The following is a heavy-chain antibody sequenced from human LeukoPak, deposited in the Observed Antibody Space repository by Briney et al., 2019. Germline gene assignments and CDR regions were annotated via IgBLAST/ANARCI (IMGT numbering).Heavy chain of an antibody. CDR3: ASRYYYDSSGTPYDAFDI. Sequence: SETLSLTCTVSGGSISSYYWSWIRQPPGKGLEWIGYIYYSGSTNYNPSLKSRVTISVDTSKNQFSLKLSSVTAADTAVYYCASRYYYDSSGTPYDAFDIWGQGTMVTVSS. J-gene: IGHJ3*02. CDR1: GGSISSYY. V-gene: IGHV4-59*08. CDR2: IYYSGST. D-gene: IGHD3-22*01.